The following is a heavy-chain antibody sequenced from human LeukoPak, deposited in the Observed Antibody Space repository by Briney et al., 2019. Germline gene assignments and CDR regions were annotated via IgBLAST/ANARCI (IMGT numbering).Heavy chain of an antibody. CDR3: ARDIDVVVVAATPGY. Sequence: ASVKVSCKASGYTFTGYYMHWVRQAPGQGLEWMGWISAYNGNTNYAQKLQGRVTMTTDTSTSTAYMELRSLRSDDTAVYYCARDIDVVVVAATPGYWGQGTLVTVSS. J-gene: IGHJ4*02. CDR1: GYTFTGYY. D-gene: IGHD2-15*01. CDR2: ISAYNGNT. V-gene: IGHV1-18*04.